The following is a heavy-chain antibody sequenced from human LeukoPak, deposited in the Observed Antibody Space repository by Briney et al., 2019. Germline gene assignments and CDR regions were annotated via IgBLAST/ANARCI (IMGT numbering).Heavy chain of an antibody. Sequence: GASVKVSCKASGYTFTSYAMHWVRQAPGQRLEWMGWINAGNGNTKYSQKFQGRVTITRDTSASTAYMELSSLRSEDTAVYYCARDLLRYYYGLGSYYNYGMDVWGKGTTVTVSS. V-gene: IGHV1-3*01. CDR2: INAGNGNT. CDR3: ARDLLRYYYGLGSYYNYGMDV. J-gene: IGHJ6*04. D-gene: IGHD3-10*01. CDR1: GYTFTSYA.